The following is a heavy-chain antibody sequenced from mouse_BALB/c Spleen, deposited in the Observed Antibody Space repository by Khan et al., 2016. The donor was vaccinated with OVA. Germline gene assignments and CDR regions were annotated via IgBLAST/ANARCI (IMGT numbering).Heavy chain of an antibody. CDR1: GYSFTNYL. Sequence: EVQLQQSGTVLARPGSSVKMSCKTSGYSFTNYLIHWVKQRPGQGLEWIGDIYPGNSETTYNQKFKDKAKLTADTSASTAYMELSSLTNEYFAVYYYTRGGYSSFAYWGQGTLVTVSA. J-gene: IGHJ3*01. CDR2: IYPGNSET. V-gene: IGHV1-5*01. CDR3: TRGGYSSFAY. D-gene: IGHD2-12*01.